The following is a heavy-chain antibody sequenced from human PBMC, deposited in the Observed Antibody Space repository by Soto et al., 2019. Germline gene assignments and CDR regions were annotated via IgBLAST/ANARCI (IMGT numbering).Heavy chain of an antibody. D-gene: IGHD4-17*01. CDR3: AKEFVVYGDTPEYFPH. Sequence: GSLRLSCAASGFTFSSYAMSWVRQAPGKGLEWVSAISGSGGSTYYADSVKGRFTISRDNSKNTLYLQMNSLRAEDTAVYYCAKEFVVYGDTPEYFPHWGQGTLVTVAS. CDR1: GFTFSSYA. CDR2: ISGSGGST. V-gene: IGHV3-23*01. J-gene: IGHJ1*01.